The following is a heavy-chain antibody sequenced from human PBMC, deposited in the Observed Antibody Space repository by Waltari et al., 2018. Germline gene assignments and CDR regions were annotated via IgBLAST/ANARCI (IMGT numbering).Heavy chain of an antibody. D-gene: IGHD3-22*01. J-gene: IGHJ4*02. V-gene: IGHV1-18*01. CDR3: ATGALDYYDSSGYYVFDY. CDR1: GYTFTSYG. CDR2: ISAYNGNT. Sequence: QVQLVQSGAEVKKPGASVKVSCKASGYTFTSYGISWVRQAPGQGLEWMGWISAYNGNTNYAQKLQGRVTMTTDTSTSTAYMELRSLRSDDTAVYYCATGALDYYDSSGYYVFDYWGQGTLVTVSS.